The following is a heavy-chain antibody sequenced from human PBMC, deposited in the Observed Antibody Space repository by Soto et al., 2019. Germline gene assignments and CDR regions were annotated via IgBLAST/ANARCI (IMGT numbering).Heavy chain of an antibody. CDR3: AKDRTIAARNYYYYGRDV. J-gene: IGHJ6*02. CDR2: ISYDGSNK. CDR1: GFTFSSYG. D-gene: IGHD6-6*01. V-gene: IGHV3-30*18. Sequence: QVQLVESGGGVVQPGRSLRLSCAASGFTFSSYGMHWVRQAPGKGLEWVAVISYDGSNKYYEESVKGRFTISRDNSKNTLYLQMNSLRAEDTAVYYCAKDRTIAARNYYYYGRDVWGQGTTVTVSS.